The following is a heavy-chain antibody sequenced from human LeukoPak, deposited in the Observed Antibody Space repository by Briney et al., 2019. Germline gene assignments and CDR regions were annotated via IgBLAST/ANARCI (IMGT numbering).Heavy chain of an antibody. CDR2: ISSSGSTI. V-gene: IGHV3-48*03. Sequence: PGGSLRLSCAAPGFTFSSYEMNWVRQAPGKGLEWVSYISSSGSTIYYADSVKGRFTISRDNAKNSLYLQMNSLRAEDTADYYCARSYYDFWSGYYTALYFDYWGQGTLVTVSS. D-gene: IGHD3-3*01. CDR1: GFTFSSYE. J-gene: IGHJ4*02. CDR3: ARSYYDFWSGYYTALYFDY.